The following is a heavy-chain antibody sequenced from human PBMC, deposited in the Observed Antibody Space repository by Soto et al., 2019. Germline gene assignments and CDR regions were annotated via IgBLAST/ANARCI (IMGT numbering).Heavy chain of an antibody. Sequence: EVQLVESGGGLVQPGGSLKLSCAASGFIFSDSALHWVRQASGKGLEWVGRIRRKANNYARTYAASVEGRFAISRDDSKNTAYLQMKSLNNEEKAIYYCTRVLDVWSVYPTLSLYFWCQGKLFTVS. CDR2: IRRKANNYAR. V-gene: IGHV3-73*02. CDR1: GFIFSDSA. CDR3: TRVLDVWSVYPTLSLYF. J-gene: IGHJ4*02. D-gene: IGHD3-3*01.